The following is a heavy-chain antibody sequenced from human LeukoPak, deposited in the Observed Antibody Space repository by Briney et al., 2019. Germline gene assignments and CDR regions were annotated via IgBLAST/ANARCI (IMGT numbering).Heavy chain of an antibody. J-gene: IGHJ4*02. CDR2: IYYSGSS. CDR3: ARHRSGWLQSSFDY. V-gene: IGHV4-39*01. D-gene: IGHD5-24*01. CDR1: GGSISSSSYY. Sequence: SETLSLTCTVSGGSISSSSYYWGWIRQPPGTGLEWIGSIYYSGSSFDNPALKSRVTISVDTSKNQFSLKLSSVTAADTAVYYCARHRSGWLQSSFDYWGQGTLVTVSS.